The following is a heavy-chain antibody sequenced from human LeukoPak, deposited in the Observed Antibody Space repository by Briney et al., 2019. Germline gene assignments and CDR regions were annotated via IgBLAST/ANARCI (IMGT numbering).Heavy chain of an antibody. CDR1: GFTFSSYA. V-gene: IGHV3-64*01. CDR2: ISSNGGST. Sequence: GGSLRLSCAASGFTFSSYAMHWVRQAPGKGLEYVSAISSNGGSTYYANSVKGRFTISRDNSKNTLYLQMGSLRAEDMAVYYCARGTDFWSGYYSLRDDAFDIWGQGTMVTVSS. J-gene: IGHJ3*02. D-gene: IGHD3-3*01. CDR3: ARGTDFWSGYYSLRDDAFDI.